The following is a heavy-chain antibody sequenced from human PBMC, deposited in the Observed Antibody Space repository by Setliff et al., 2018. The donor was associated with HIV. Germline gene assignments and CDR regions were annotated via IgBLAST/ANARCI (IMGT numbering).Heavy chain of an antibody. CDR2: VNHGGSF. CDR3: SREERGWTNRGAFDI. D-gene: IGHD6-19*01. V-gene: IGHV4-34*01. J-gene: IGHJ3*02. CDR1: GGSLSAYY. Sequence: SETMSLTCAVYGGSLSAYYWSWIRQPPGKGLEWIGEVNHGGSFNYNTSLKTRVTISVDTSKNQFSLKLTSVTATDTAIYYCSREERGWTNRGAFDIWGQATMVTVSS.